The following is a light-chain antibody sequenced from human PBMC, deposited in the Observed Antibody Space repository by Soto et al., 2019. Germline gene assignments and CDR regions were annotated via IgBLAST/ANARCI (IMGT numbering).Light chain of an antibody. CDR3: QQYNNWLWT. Sequence: EIVMTQSPATLSVSPGERATLSSRASQSVRSNLAWYQQKPGQAPRLLIYGASTRAAGIPARFSGSGSGTEFTLTISSLQSEDFAVYYCQQYNNWLWTFGQGTKVDI. CDR2: GAS. V-gene: IGKV3-15*01. CDR1: QSVRSN. J-gene: IGKJ1*01.